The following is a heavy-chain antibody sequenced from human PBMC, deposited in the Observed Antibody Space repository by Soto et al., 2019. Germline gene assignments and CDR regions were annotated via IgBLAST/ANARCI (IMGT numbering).Heavy chain of an antibody. J-gene: IGHJ4*02. Sequence: SETLSLTCAVSGGSISCDDYSWSWIRQPPGKGLEWIGYIYHSGSTYYNPSLKSRVTISLDRSKNEFSLNLSSVTAADTAVYYCARSPKGTTLATHFDYWGQGALVTVS. CDR3: ARSPKGTTLATHFDY. CDR2: IYHSGST. V-gene: IGHV4-30-2*01. D-gene: IGHD4-17*01. CDR1: GGSISCDDYS.